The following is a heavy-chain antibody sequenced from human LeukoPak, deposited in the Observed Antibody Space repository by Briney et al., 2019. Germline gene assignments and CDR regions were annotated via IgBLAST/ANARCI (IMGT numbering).Heavy chain of an antibody. CDR3: AREVTYYFGSGSYHNKYYFDF. D-gene: IGHD3-10*01. J-gene: IGHJ4*02. CDR1: GFIFSDYY. V-gene: IGHV3-11*05. CDR2: ISSSSSYT. Sequence: KSGGSLRLSCAASGFIFSDYYMSWIRQAPGKGLEWVSYISSSSSYTNYADSVKGRFTISRDNAKNSLYLQMNSLRAEDTAVYYCAREVTYYFGSGSYHNKYYFDFWGQGTLVTVSS.